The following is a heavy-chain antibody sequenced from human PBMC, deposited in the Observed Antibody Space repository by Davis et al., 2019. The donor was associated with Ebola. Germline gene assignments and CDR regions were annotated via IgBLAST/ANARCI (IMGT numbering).Heavy chain of an antibody. CDR3: ARIGYYYDSRGYYYHYYFDY. J-gene: IGHJ4*02. V-gene: IGHV4-59*01. Sequence: SETLSLTCTVSGGSISSYYWSWIRQPPGKGLEWIGYIYYSGSTNYNPSLKSRVTISVDTSKNQFSLKLSSVTAADTAVYYCARIGYYYDSRGYYYHYYFDYWDQGTLVTVSS. D-gene: IGHD3-22*01. CDR1: GGSISSYY. CDR2: IYYSGST.